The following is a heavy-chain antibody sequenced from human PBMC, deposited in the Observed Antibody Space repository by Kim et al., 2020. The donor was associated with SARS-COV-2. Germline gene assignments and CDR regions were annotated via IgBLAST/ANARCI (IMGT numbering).Heavy chain of an antibody. D-gene: IGHD2-2*01. V-gene: IGHV4-59*11. CDR1: GVSITSHY. CDR2: VYHSGST. Sequence: SETLSLTCTVSGVSITSHYWTWIRQPPGKGLEWIGFVYHSGSTNYNPSLKSRVTMSVETSKNQFSLQLTSMTAADTAIYYCAREGYFDCGSFFFDYWGQGTLVTVSS. J-gene: IGHJ4*02. CDR3: AREGYFDCGSFFFDY.